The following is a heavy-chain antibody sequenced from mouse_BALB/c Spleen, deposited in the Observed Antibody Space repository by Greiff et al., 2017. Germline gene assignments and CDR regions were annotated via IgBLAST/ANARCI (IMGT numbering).Heavy chain of an antibody. CDR3: ARWDGYYFYAMDY. D-gene: IGHD2-3*01. V-gene: IGHV5-17*02. CDR2: ISSGSSTI. J-gene: IGHJ4*01. Sequence: EVKVEESGGGLVQPGGSRKLSCAASGFTFSSFGMHWVRQAPEKGLEWVAYISSGSSTIYYADTVKGRFTISRDNPKNTLFLQMTSLRSEDTAMYYCARWDGYYFYAMDYWGQGTSVTVSS. CDR1: GFTFSSFG.